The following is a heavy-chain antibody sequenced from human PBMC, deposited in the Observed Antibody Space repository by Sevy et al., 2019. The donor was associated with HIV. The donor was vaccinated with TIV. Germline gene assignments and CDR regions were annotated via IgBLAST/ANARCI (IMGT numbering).Heavy chain of an antibody. J-gene: IGHJ4*02. Sequence: QSQTLSLTCAISGDSVSTNSAVWNWIRQSPSRGLEWLGRTYYRSKCYNDYSVSLKGRLTITPDTSKNQFSLHLKSVTADDTAVYFCARAGATIFGIVTMSFDVWGQGTLVTVSS. V-gene: IGHV6-1*01. CDR3: ARAGATIFGIVTMSFDV. CDR2: TYYRSKCYN. CDR1: GDSVSTNSAV. D-gene: IGHD3-3*01.